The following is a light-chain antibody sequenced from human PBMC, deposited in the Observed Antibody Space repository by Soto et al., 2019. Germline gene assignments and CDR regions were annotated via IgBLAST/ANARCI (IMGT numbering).Light chain of an antibody. V-gene: IGLV2-14*01. CDR2: EVS. CDR3: SSYTSSSTVV. CDR1: SSDVGGYNY. J-gene: IGLJ2*01. Sequence: QSVLTQPASVSGSPGQSITISCTGTSSDVGGYNYVSWYQQRPGKAPKLMIYEVSNRPSGVSNRFSGSKSGNTASLTISGLQAEDGADYYCSSYTSSSTVVFGGGTKVTVL.